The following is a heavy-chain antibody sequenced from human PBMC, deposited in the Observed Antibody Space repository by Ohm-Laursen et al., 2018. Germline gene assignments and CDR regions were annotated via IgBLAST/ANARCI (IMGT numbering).Heavy chain of an antibody. Sequence: GTLSLTCTVSGGSISSGNYYWGWIRQPPGKGLEWIGSIYYSGSTYYNPSLKSRVTISVDTSKNQFSLKLSSVTAADTAVYYCARRGGGSYFFYFDYWGQGTLVTVSS. CDR3: ARRGGGSYFFYFDY. CDR2: IYYSGST. V-gene: IGHV4-39*01. D-gene: IGHD1-26*01. CDR1: GGSISSGNYY. J-gene: IGHJ4*02.